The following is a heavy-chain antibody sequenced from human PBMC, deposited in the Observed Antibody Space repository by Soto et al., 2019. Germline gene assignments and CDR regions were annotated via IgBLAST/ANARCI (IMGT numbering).Heavy chain of an antibody. V-gene: IGHV3-30*03. CDR3: AREAAAAAGRDFYYYGMDV. CDR1: GFRFSNYE. J-gene: IGHJ6*02. Sequence: QVQLVESGGGVVQPGRSLRLSCAASGFRFSNYEMHWVRQAPGKGLEWVAVISYDGSNKYYGDSVKGRFTISRDKSKSTLYVQMNSLRGEDTGVYYCAREAAAAAGRDFYYYGMDVWGQGTTVTVSS. D-gene: IGHD6-13*01. CDR2: ISYDGSNK.